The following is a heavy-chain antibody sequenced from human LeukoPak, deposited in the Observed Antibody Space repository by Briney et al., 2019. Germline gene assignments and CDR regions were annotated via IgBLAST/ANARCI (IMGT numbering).Heavy chain of an antibody. CDR3: ARVRSSWYQFDY. CDR2: IYHSGST. V-gene: IGHV4-38-2*01. Sequence: SETLCLTCAVSGYSISSGNYWGWIRQPPGKGLEWIGSIYHSGSTYYSPSLKSRVTISVDTSKNQFFLKLSSVTAADTAVYYCARVRSSWYQFDYWGQGTLVSVSS. CDR1: GYSISSGNY. D-gene: IGHD6-13*01. J-gene: IGHJ4*02.